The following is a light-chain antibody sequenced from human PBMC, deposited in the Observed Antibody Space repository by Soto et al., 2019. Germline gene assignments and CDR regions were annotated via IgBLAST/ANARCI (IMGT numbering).Light chain of an antibody. J-gene: IGKJ4*01. Sequence: PGERATLSCRASQSVSSNFLAWYQQKPGQAPRLLIYDASNRATGIPDRFSGSGSGTDFTLTISRLEPEDFAVYYCQQYGSSPTFGGGTKVDIK. V-gene: IGKV3-20*01. CDR1: QSVSSNF. CDR2: DAS. CDR3: QQYGSSPT.